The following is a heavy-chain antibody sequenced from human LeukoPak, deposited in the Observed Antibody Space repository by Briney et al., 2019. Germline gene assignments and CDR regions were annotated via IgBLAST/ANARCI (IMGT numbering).Heavy chain of an antibody. CDR1: GFSFSSYS. D-gene: IGHD2-2*01. Sequence: GGSLRLSCAASGFSFSSYSMNWVRQAPGKGLEWVSSISSSSSYIYYADSVKGRFTISRDNAKNSLHLQMNSLRAEDTAVYYCARDKLELGYCSSTSCYEGYWGQGTLVTVSS. CDR2: ISSSSSYI. V-gene: IGHV3-21*01. J-gene: IGHJ4*02. CDR3: ARDKLELGYCSSTSCYEGY.